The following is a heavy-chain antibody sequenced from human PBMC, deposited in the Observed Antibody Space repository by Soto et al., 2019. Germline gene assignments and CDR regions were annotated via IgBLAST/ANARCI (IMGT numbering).Heavy chain of an antibody. CDR2: ISGSGGST. Sequence: GGSLRLSCAASGFTFSSYAMSWVRQAPGKGLEWVSAISGSGGSTYYADSVKGRFTISRDNSKNTLYLQMNSLRAEDAAVYYCAKDADLAAAGTNYGMDVWGQGTTVTVSS. CDR1: GFTFSSYA. J-gene: IGHJ6*02. V-gene: IGHV3-23*01. D-gene: IGHD6-13*01. CDR3: AKDADLAAAGTNYGMDV.